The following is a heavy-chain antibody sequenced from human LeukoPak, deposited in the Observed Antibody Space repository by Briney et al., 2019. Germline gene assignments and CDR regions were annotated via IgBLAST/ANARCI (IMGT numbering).Heavy chain of an antibody. CDR3: AGGYGSGSFSA. CDR1: GFTLDDYY. D-gene: IGHD3-10*01. V-gene: IGHV3-11*01. CDR2: IIYSGTS. Sequence: NPGGALRLSCAASGFTLDDYYMSWIRQAPGKGLELIAYIIYSGTSYADSVKGRFTISRDNAESSLHLQMNSLRVEDTALYYCAGGYGSGSFSAWGQGTLVTVSS. J-gene: IGHJ5*02.